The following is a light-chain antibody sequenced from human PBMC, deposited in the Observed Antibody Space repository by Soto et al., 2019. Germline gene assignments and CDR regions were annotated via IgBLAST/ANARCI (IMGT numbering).Light chain of an antibody. CDR3: MQALQSLT. V-gene: IGKV2-28*01. CDR1: QSLLYNNTYNY. J-gene: IGKJ5*01. CDR2: FGS. Sequence: DIVITQSPLSLPVTPVEPASISCRSSQSLLYNNTYNYLDWYVQKPGQSPQLLIYFGSNRAPGVPDRFSGSGSGTDFTLKINRVEAEDVGTYYCMQALQSLTFGQGTRLEIK.